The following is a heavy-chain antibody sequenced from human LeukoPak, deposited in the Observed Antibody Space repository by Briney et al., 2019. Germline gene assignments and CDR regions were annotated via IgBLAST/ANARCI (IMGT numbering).Heavy chain of an antibody. CDR3: ARERRGYSGYVDY. D-gene: IGHD5-12*01. CDR1: GFTFSNYW. Sequence: GGSLRLSCVASGFTFSNYWIHWVRQAPGKGLVWVSRIDGDGGSRDYADSVKGRFSISRDNAKNSLYLQMNSLRAEDTAVYYCARERRGYSGYVDYWGQGTLVTVSS. CDR2: IDGDGGSR. J-gene: IGHJ4*02. V-gene: IGHV3-74*01.